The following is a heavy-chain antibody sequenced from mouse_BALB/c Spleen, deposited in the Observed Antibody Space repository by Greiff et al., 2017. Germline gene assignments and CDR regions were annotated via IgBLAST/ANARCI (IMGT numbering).Heavy chain of an antibody. Sequence: EVQGVESGGDLVKPGGSLKLSCAASGFTFSSYGMSWVRQTPDKRLEWVATISSGGSYTYYPDSVKGRFTISRDNAKNTLYLQMSSLKSEDTAMYYCARHGYDAWFAYWGQGTLVTVSA. V-gene: IGHV5-6*01. CDR1: GFTFSSYG. CDR2: ISSGGSYT. D-gene: IGHD2-2*01. J-gene: IGHJ3*01. CDR3: ARHGYDAWFAY.